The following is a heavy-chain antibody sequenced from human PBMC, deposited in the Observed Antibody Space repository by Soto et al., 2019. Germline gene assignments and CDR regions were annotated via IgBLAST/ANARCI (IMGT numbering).Heavy chain of an antibody. J-gene: IGHJ6*02. D-gene: IGHD3-9*01. Sequence: QVQLQQWGAGLLKPSETLSLTCAVYGGSFSGYYWSWIRQPPGKGLEWIGEINHSGSTNYNPSLKGRVTISVDTSKNQFSLKLSSVTAADTAVYYCARLGYFDWLYYYGMDVWGQGTTVTVSS. CDR2: INHSGST. CDR3: ARLGYFDWLYYYGMDV. V-gene: IGHV4-34*01. CDR1: GGSFSGYY.